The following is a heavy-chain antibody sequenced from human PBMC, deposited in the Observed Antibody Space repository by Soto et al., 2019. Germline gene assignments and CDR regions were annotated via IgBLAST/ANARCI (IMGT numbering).Heavy chain of an antibody. D-gene: IGHD3-3*02. CDR3: ARHSLALRKNNWFDP. J-gene: IGHJ5*02. CDR1: GDSIISSDFY. Sequence: PSDTLSLTCTVSGDSIISSDFYWVWVRQPPGKGLEWIGSIFYLGSSYYNPSLKSRVTMSVDTSKNQFSLRLRSVTAADTALYFCARHSLALRKNNWFDPWGQGIMVTVSS. V-gene: IGHV4-39*01. CDR2: IFYLGSS.